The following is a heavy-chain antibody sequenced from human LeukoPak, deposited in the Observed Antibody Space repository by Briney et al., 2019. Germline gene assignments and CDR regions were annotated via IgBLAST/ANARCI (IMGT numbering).Heavy chain of an antibody. Sequence: GASVKVSCKASGGTFSSYAISWVRQAPGQGLEWMGGIIPIFGTANYAQKFQGRVTITTDESTSTAYMELGSLRSEDTAVYYCARRYIAAPKRDWFDPWGQGTLVTVSS. CDR2: IIPIFGTA. D-gene: IGHD6-6*01. V-gene: IGHV1-69*05. CDR3: ARRYIAAPKRDWFDP. CDR1: GGTFSSYA. J-gene: IGHJ5*02.